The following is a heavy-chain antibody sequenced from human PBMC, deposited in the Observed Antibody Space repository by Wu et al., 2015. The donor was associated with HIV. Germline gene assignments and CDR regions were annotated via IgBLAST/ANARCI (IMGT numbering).Heavy chain of an antibody. J-gene: IGHJ3*02. CDR1: GGTFSSHA. CDR3: ARVSNYQLLDSNTFDI. CDR2: IIPISGIV. Sequence: QVQLVQSGAEVKRPGSSVKVSCKASGGTFSSHAISWVRQAPGQGLEWMGRIIPISGIVNYAQKFQGRVTITADESTSTAYMELSSLRSEETAVFYCARVSNYQLLDSNTFDIWGQGTMVTVSS. D-gene: IGHD2-2*01. V-gene: IGHV1-69*13.